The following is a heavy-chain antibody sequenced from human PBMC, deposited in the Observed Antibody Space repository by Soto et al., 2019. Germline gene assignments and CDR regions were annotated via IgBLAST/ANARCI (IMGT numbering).Heavy chain of an antibody. CDR2: ISTYNGNT. J-gene: IGHJ5*02. CDR3: ARDAGTDWFDP. CDR1: GYTFTSYA. V-gene: IGHV1-18*01. D-gene: IGHD6-13*01. Sequence: QVQLVQSGAEVEKPGASVKVSCKASGYTFTSYAISWVRQAPGQGLEWMGRISTYNGNTNYAQKLQCRVTLTTDTSTSTAYMELRSLRSDDTAVYYCARDAGTDWFDPWGQGTLVTVSS.